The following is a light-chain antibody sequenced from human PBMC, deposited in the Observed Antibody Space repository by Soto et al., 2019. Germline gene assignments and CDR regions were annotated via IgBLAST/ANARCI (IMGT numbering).Light chain of an antibody. V-gene: IGLV2-11*01. CDR2: DVS. CDR1: SSDVGGYNY. CDR3: CSDAGTARV. J-gene: IGLJ3*02. Sequence: QSVLTQPRSVSGSPGQSVTISCTGTSSDVGGYNYVSWYQQYPGKAPKLMIYDVSKRPSGVPDRFSGSKSGNTASLTISGLQAEDEADYYCCSDAGTARVFGGGTKVTVL.